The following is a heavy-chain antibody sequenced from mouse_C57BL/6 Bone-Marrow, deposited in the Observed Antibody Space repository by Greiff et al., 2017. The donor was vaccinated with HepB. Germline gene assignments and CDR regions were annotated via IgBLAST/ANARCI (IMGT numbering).Heavy chain of an antibody. J-gene: IGHJ2*01. V-gene: IGHV5-16*01. D-gene: IGHD4-1*01. CDR2: INYDGSST. CDR1: GFTFSDYY. Sequence: EVQRVESEGGLVQPGSSMKLSCTASGFTFSDYYMAWVRQVPEKGLEWVANINYDGSSTYYLDSLKSRFIISRDNAKNILYLQMSSLKSEDTATYYCARDRGTGDYFDYWGQGTTLTVSS. CDR3: ARDRGTGDYFDY.